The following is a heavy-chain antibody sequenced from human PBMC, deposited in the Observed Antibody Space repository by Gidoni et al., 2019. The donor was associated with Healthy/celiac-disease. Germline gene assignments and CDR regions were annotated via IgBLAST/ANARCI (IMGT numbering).Heavy chain of an antibody. V-gene: IGHV3-30-3*01. CDR2: ISYDGSNK. CDR3: ARDPLGSSWTPYFDY. D-gene: IGHD6-13*01. J-gene: IGHJ4*02. CDR1: GFTFSSYA. Sequence: CAASGFTFSSYAMHWVRQAPGKGLEWVVVISYDGSNKYYADSVKGRFTISRDNSKNTLYLQMNSLRAEDTAVYYCARDPLGSSWTPYFDYWGQGTLVTVSS.